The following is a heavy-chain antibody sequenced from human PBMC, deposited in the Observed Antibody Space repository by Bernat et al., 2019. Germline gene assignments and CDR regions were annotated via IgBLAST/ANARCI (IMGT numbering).Heavy chain of an antibody. CDR3: TNGRLNYYYYYMDV. V-gene: IGHV3-49*05. J-gene: IGHJ6*03. CDR2: IRSKAYGGTT. D-gene: IGHD3/OR15-3a*01. CDR1: GFTFGDYA. Sequence: EVQLVESGGGLVKPGRSLRLSCTASGFTFGDYAMSWFRQAPGKGLEWVGFIRSKAYGGTTEYAASVKGSFTISRDDSKSNAYLQMNSLKTEDTAVYYCTNGRLNYYYYYMDVWGKGTTVTVSS.